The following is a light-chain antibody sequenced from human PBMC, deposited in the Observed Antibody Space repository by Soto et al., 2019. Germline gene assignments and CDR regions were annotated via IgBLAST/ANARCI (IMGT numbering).Light chain of an antibody. Sequence: QAVVTQSPSASASLGASVNLTCILDSGHSNYAIAWHQLQPEKGPRYLMQVFADGSHNKGDGIPDRFSGSSSGAERYLAISSLHSDDEADYFCQTWGTGNWVFGGGTKVTVL. V-gene: IGLV4-69*01. J-gene: IGLJ3*02. CDR2: VFADGSH. CDR3: QTWGTGNWV. CDR1: SGHSNYA.